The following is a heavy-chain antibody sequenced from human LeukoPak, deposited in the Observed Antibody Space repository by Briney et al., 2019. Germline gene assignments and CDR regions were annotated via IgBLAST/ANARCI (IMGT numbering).Heavy chain of an antibody. CDR3: ARDPGARSGWYIGNYYYGMDV. D-gene: IGHD6-19*01. Sequence: ASVKVSCKASGYTFTSYYMHWVRQAPGQGLERMGIINPSGGSTSYAQKFQGRVTMTRDMSTSTVYMELSSLRSEDTAVYYCARDPGARSGWYIGNYYYGMDVWGQGTTVTVSS. V-gene: IGHV1-46*01. CDR1: GYTFTSYY. CDR2: INPSGGST. J-gene: IGHJ6*02.